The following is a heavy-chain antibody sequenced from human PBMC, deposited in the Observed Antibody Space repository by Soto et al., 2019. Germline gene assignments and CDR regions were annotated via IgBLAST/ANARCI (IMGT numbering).Heavy chain of an antibody. CDR2: INHSGST. CDR3: ARGILELRYYYGMDV. CDR1: GGSFSGYY. D-gene: IGHD1-7*01. J-gene: IGHJ6*02. Sequence: PSETLSLTCAVYGGSFSGYYWSWIRQPPGKGLEWIGEINHSGSTNYNPSLKSRVTISVDTSKNQFSLKLSSVTAADTAVYYCARGILELRYYYGMDVWGQGTTVTSP. V-gene: IGHV4-34*01.